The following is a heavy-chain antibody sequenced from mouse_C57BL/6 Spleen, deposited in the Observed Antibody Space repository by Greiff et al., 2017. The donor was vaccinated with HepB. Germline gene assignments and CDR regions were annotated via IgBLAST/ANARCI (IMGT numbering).Heavy chain of an antibody. CDR2: IDPSDSYT. Sequence: QVQLQQPGAELVKPGASVKLSCKASGYTFTSYWMQWVKQRPGQGLEWIGEIDPSDSYTNYNQKFKGKATLTVDTSSSTAYMQLSSLTSEDSAVYYCARGDRYDYDDYAMDYWGQGTSVTVSS. CDR1: GYTFTSYW. V-gene: IGHV1-50*01. CDR3: ARGDRYDYDDYAMDY. J-gene: IGHJ4*01. D-gene: IGHD2-4*01.